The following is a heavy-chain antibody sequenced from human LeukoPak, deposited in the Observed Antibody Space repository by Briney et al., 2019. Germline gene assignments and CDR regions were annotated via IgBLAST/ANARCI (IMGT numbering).Heavy chain of an antibody. CDR3: AREVGSGSSSYFDY. J-gene: IGHJ4*02. CDR2: IYYSGST. Sequence: PSETLSLTCTVSGGSISSYYWSWIRQPPGKGLEWIGYIYYSGSTNYNPSLKSRVTISVDTSKNQFSLKLNSVTAADTAVYYCAREVGSGSSSYFDYWGQGTLVTVSS. CDR1: GGSISSYY. D-gene: IGHD1-26*01. V-gene: IGHV4-59*01.